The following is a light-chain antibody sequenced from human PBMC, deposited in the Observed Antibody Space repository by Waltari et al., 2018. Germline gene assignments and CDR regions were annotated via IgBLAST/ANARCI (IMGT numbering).Light chain of an antibody. CDR1: QSISRY. CDR3: QQSYSTRDT. Sequence: DIQMTQSPSSLSASVGDRVTISCRASQSISRYLNWYQQIPGKAPKLLISAASSLQSGVPSRCSGSGSETDFTLTISSLQPEDFATYYCQQSYSTRDTFGPGTKLEIK. V-gene: IGKV1-39*01. J-gene: IGKJ2*01. CDR2: AAS.